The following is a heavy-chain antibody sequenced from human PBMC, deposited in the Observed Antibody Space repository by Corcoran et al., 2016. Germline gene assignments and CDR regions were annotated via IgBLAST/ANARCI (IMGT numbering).Heavy chain of an antibody. CDR1: GGSFSGYY. J-gene: IGHJ5*02. V-gene: IGHV4-34*01. CDR3: GRVGVMVRGVRTGCDP. CDR2: INHSGST. D-gene: IGHD3-10*01. Sequence: QVQLQQWGAGLLKPSETLSLTCAVYGGSFSGYYWSWIRQPPGKGLEWIGEINHSGSTNYNPSLKSRVTISVDTSKNQFSLKLSSVTAADTAVYYCGRVGVMVRGVRTGCDPWGQGTLVTVS.